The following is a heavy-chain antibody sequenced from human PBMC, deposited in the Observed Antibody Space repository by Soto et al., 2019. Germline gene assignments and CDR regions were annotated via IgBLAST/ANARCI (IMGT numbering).Heavy chain of an antibody. D-gene: IGHD5-12*01. Sequence: QVQLVESGGGVVQPGRSLRLSCAASGFTFSSYGMHWVRQAPGKGLEWVAVISYDGSNKYYADSVKGRFTISRDNSKNTLYLPMTSLRAVDTAVYYCAEDSGAVATITWDWFDPWGPGALVSVSS. CDR3: AEDSGAVATITWDWFDP. J-gene: IGHJ5*02. V-gene: IGHV3-30*18. CDR2: ISYDGSNK. CDR1: GFTFSSYG.